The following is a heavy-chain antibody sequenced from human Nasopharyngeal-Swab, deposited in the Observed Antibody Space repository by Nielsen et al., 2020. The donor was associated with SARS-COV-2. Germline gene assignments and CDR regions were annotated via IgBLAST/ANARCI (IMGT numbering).Heavy chain of an antibody. J-gene: IGHJ3*02. V-gene: IGHV3-30*03. CDR1: GFTFSNYG. CDR2: IAYDGGNK. Sequence: GESLKISCAASGFTFSNYGFHWVRQAPGKGPEWVAVIAYDGGNKFYADSVKGRFTISRDNSKNTLYLQLNSLRPEDTAVYFCARAGFGELLGAFDIWGQGTRVTVSS. CDR3: ARAGFGELLGAFDI. D-gene: IGHD3-10*01.